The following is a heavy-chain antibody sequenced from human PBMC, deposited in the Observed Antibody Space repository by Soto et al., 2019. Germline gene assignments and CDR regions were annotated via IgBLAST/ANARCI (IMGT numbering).Heavy chain of an antibody. CDR3: AVAVAVSGAWDY. CDR1: GGSISGHY. V-gene: IGHV4-59*08. CDR2: VYYTGTT. Sequence: SETLSLTCTVSGGSISGHYWSWIRQPPGKGLEWIGYVYYTGTTNYNPSLKSRVTMSVDTPKNQFSLKLTSVTAADTAVYYCAVAVAVSGAWDYWGQGTLVTVSS. J-gene: IGHJ4*02. D-gene: IGHD6-19*01.